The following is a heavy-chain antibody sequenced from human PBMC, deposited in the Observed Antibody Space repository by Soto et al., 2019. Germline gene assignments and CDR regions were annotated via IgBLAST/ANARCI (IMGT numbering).Heavy chain of an antibody. CDR1: GFTFSNAW. Sequence: PGGSLRLSCAASGFTFSNAWMSWVRQAPGKGLEWVGRIKSKTDGGTTDYAAPVKGRFTISRDDSKNTLYLQMNSLKTEDTAVYYCTTGRIQLWQLRYYYYYGMDVWGQGTTVTVSS. CDR3: TTGRIQLWQLRYYYYYGMDV. V-gene: IGHV3-15*01. D-gene: IGHD5-18*01. J-gene: IGHJ6*02. CDR2: IKSKTDGGTT.